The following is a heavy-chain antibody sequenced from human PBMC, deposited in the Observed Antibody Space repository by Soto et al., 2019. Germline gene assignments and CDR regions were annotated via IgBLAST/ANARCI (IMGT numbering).Heavy chain of an antibody. CDR3: ARGRYYDYIWGSSYFDY. CDR2: INHSGST. CDR1: GESFSGYY. J-gene: IGHJ4*02. V-gene: IGHV4-34*01. D-gene: IGHD3-16*01. Sequence: SETLSLTCAVYGESFSGYYWSWIRQPPGKGLEWIGEINHSGSTNYNPSLKSRVTISVDTSKNQFSLKLSSVTAADTAVYYCARGRYYDYIWGSSYFDYWGQGTLVTVSS.